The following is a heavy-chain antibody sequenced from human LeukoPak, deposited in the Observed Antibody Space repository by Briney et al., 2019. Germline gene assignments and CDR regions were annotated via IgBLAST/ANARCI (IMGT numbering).Heavy chain of an antibody. CDR3: ARGNFYGGNSGTL. CDR1: GYTFTGYY. Sequence: GASVKVSCKASGYTFTGYYMHWVRQAPGQGLEWMGWINPNSGDTNYAQKFQGRVTMTRDTSISTAYMELSRLRSDDTAVYYCARGNFYGGNSGTLWGQGTLVTVSS. D-gene: IGHD4-23*01. J-gene: IGHJ4*02. V-gene: IGHV1-2*02. CDR2: INPNSGDT.